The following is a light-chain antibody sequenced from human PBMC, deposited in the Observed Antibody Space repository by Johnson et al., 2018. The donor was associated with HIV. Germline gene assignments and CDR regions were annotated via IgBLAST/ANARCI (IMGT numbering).Light chain of an antibody. Sequence: QSVLTQPPSVSAAPGQKVTFSCSGSSSNIGENFVSWYQHLPGTAPKLLIYENNKRPSGIPDRFSGSKSGTSATLGITGLQPGDAADYYCGTWHSSLSAGGFVFGTGTKVTVL. V-gene: IGLV1-51*02. CDR3: GTWHSSLSAGGFV. CDR1: SSNIGENF. J-gene: IGLJ1*01. CDR2: ENN.